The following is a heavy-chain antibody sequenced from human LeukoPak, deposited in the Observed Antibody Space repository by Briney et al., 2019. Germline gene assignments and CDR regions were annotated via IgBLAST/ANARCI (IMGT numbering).Heavy chain of an antibody. V-gene: IGHV4-30-4*08. D-gene: IGHD3-3*01. CDR3: ARGYDFWSGYSLPGMDY. CDR1: GGSISSGDYY. J-gene: IGHJ4*02. CDR2: IYYSGST. Sequence: SQTLSLTCTVSGGSISSGDYYWSWIRQPPGKGLEWIGYIYYSGSTYYNPSLKSRVTISVDASKNQFSLKLSSVTAADTAVYYCARGYDFWSGYSLPGMDYWGQGTLVTVSS.